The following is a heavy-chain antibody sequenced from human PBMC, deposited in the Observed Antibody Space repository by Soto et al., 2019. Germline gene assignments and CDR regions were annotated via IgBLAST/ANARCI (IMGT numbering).Heavy chain of an antibody. CDR1: GFTFSSYS. D-gene: IGHD1-1*01. CDR2: ISSSSSTI. J-gene: IGHJ5*02. Sequence: EVQLVESGGGLVQPGGSLRLSCAASGFTFSSYSMNWVRQAPGKGLEWVSYISSSSSTIYYADSVKGRFTISRDHAKNSLYLKMNSLRAEHTALYYCARHPERIAQIGWFDPWGQGTLVTVSS. CDR3: ARHPERIAQIGWFDP. V-gene: IGHV3-48*01.